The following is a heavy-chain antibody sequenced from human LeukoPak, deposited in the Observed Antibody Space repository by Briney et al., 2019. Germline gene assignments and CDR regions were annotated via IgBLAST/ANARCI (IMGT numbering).Heavy chain of an antibody. V-gene: IGHV3-48*03. CDR2: ISSSGSTI. CDR1: GFTFSSYE. D-gene: IGHD2-21*01. CDR3: ARDFVGDQDY. J-gene: IGHJ4*02. Sequence: GGSLRLSCAASGFTFSSYEMNWVRQAPGKGLEWVSYISSSGSTIYYADSVKGRFTISRDNAKNTLDLQMNSLRPEDTAVYYCARDFVGDQDYWGQGTLVTVSS.